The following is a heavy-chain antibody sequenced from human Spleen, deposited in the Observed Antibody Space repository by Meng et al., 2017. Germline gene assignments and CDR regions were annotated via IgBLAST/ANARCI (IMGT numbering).Heavy chain of an antibody. J-gene: IGHJ3*02. CDR2: IIPIFGTA. CDR1: GYTFTRYA. D-gene: IGHD5-24*01. CDR3: ARDRFRDGYNYGAFDI. V-gene: IGHV1-69*05. Sequence: SVKVSCKASGYTFTRYAMNWVRLAPGQGLEWMGGIIPIFGTANYAQKFQGRVTITTDESTSTAYMELSSLRSEDTAVYYCARDRFRDGYNYGAFDIWGQGTMVTVSS.